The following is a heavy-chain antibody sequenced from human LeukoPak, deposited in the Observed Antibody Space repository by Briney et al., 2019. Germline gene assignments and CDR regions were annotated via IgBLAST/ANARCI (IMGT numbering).Heavy chain of an antibody. J-gene: IGHJ6*02. V-gene: IGHV1-18*01. Sequence: ASVKVSCKASGYTFTSYGISWVRQAPGQGLEWMGWISAYNGNTNYAQKLQGRVTMTTDTSTSTAYMELRSLRSDDTAVYYCAGDSGSGYDYYYYYGMDVWGQGTTVTVSS. D-gene: IGHD5-12*01. CDR3: AGDSGSGYDYYYYYGMDV. CDR1: GYTFTSYG. CDR2: ISAYNGNT.